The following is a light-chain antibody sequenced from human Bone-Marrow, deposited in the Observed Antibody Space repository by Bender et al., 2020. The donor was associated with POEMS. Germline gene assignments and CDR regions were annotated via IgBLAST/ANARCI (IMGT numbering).Light chain of an antibody. Sequence: QSALTQPASVSGSPGQSVTISCTGTSSDVGSSNYVSWYQHHPGKAPKLMIYDVSNRPSGVSNRFSGSKSGNTASLTISGLQAEDEGDYYCSSYTRSSTYVFGTGTKVTVL. CDR3: SSYTRSSTYV. J-gene: IGLJ1*01. V-gene: IGLV2-14*03. CDR1: SSDVGSSNY. CDR2: DVS.